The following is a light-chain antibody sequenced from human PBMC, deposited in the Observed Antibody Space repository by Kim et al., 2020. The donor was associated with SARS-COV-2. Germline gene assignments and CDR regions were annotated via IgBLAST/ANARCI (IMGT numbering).Light chain of an antibody. CDR3: QQYDNLPWT. Sequence: DIQMTQSPSSLSASVGDRVTITCQASQDISNYLNWYQQKPGRAPEVLIYDASDLERGVPSRFSGSGSATYFTLTISSLQPEDIATYYCQQYDNLPWTFGQGTKVEIK. J-gene: IGKJ1*01. V-gene: IGKV1-33*01. CDR1: QDISNY. CDR2: DAS.